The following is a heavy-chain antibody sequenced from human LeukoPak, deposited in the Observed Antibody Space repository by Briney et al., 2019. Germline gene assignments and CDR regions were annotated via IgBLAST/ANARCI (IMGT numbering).Heavy chain of an antibody. D-gene: IGHD6-6*01. Sequence: MASETLSLTCTVSGVSISSYYWSWLRQPAGKGLEWIGRIYTSGSTNYNPSLKSRVTMSVDTFKNQFSLKLSSVAAADTAVYYCARDRRSGFWQLGGVDYYYMDVWGKGTTVTVSS. CDR1: GVSISSYY. V-gene: IGHV4-4*07. CDR2: IYTSGST. CDR3: ARDRRSGFWQLGGVDYYYMDV. J-gene: IGHJ6*03.